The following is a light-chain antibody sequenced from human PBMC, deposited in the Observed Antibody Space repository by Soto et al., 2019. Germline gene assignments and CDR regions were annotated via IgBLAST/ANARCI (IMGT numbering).Light chain of an antibody. CDR2: HAS. J-gene: IGKJ4*01. V-gene: IGKV3-15*01. Sequence: EIVMTQSPATLSVSPGERATLSCRASQSVYSNLAWYQQKPGQAPRLLIYHASTRATGIPARFSGGGSGTEFTLTISSLQSEDFAVYYCQQYTKWTLPFGGGTKVEIK. CDR3: QQYTKWTLP. CDR1: QSVYSN.